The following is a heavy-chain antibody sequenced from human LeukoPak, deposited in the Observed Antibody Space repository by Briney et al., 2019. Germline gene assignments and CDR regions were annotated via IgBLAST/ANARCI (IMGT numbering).Heavy chain of an antibody. D-gene: IGHD1-26*01. J-gene: IGHJ4*02. CDR3: AKTMGAIDHDY. CDR1: GFTFSGYA. Sequence: GGSLRLSCAASGFTFSGYAMSWVRQAPGKGLEWVSTISGSGGSTYYADSVKGRFTISRDNSKNTLYLQMNGLRAEDTAVFYCAKTMGAIDHDYWGQGTLVTVSS. CDR2: ISGSGGST. V-gene: IGHV3-23*01.